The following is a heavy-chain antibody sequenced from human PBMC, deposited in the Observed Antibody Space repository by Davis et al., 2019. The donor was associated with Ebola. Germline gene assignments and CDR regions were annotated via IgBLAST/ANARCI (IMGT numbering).Heavy chain of an antibody. V-gene: IGHV4-59*02. CDR2: IYYSGST. D-gene: IGHD2-2*01. Sequence: MPSETLSLTCTVSGGSVSNYYWSWIRQPPGKGLEWIGYIYYSGSTNYNPSLKSRVTISVDTSKNQFSLKLSSVTAADTAVYYCARHQYCSSTSCYLVLDYWGQGTLVTVSS. CDR1: GGSVSNYY. CDR3: ARHQYCSSTSCYLVLDY. J-gene: IGHJ4*02.